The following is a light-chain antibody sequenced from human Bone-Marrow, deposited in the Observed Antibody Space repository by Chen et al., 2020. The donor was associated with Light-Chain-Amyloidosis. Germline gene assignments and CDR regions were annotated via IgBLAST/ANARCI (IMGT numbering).Light chain of an antibody. CDR2: TAS. J-gene: IGKJ5*01. V-gene: IGKV1-9*01. CDR3: QQLNNYPVT. Sequence: GDRVTITCRASQDISSFLAWYQQKPGKAPKLLIYTASTLQTGVPSRFSGSGFGTDFALTISSLQPEDFATYYCQQLNNYPVTFGQGTRLEIK. CDR1: QDISSF.